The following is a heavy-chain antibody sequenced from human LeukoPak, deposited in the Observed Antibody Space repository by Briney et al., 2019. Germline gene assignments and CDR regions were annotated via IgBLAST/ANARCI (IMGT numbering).Heavy chain of an antibody. CDR1: GYTFTSYG. CDR2: ISAYNGNT. D-gene: IGHD3-22*01. Sequence: ASVKVSCKASGYTFTSYGIRWVRQAPGQGLEWMGWISAYNGNTNYAQKLQGRVTMTTDTSTSTAYMELRSLRSDDTAVYYCARGYYDSSGYYPLPFDYWGQGTLVTVSS. CDR3: ARGYYDSSGYYPLPFDY. J-gene: IGHJ4*02. V-gene: IGHV1-18*01.